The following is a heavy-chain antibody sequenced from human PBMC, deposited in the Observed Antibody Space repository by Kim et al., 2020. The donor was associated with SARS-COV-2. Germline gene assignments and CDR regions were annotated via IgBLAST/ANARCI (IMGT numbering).Heavy chain of an antibody. D-gene: IGHD1-7*01. Sequence: GGSLRRSCAASGFTFSSYGMHWVRQAPGKGLEWVAVISYDGSNKYYADSVKGRFTISRDNSKNTLYLQMNSLRAEDTAVYYCAKEAITGTTLTYYYGMDVWGQGTTVTVSS. CDR3: AKEAITGTTLTYYYGMDV. CDR1: GFTFSSYG. CDR2: ISYDGSNK. J-gene: IGHJ6*02. V-gene: IGHV3-30*18.